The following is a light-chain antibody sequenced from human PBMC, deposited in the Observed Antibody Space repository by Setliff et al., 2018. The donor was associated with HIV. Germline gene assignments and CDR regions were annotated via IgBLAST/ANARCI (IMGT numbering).Light chain of an antibody. CDR3: CSNTGSNTYV. V-gene: IGLV2-23*01. CDR1: SGDVGRYNL. Sequence: QSVLPQPASVSGSPGQSITISCAGTSGDVGRYNLVSWYQQQPGKPPKLMIYQASKRPSGVSNRFSGSKSGNTASLTISGLQAEDEAYYYCCSNTGSNTYVFGTGTKVTVL. CDR2: QAS. J-gene: IGLJ1*01.